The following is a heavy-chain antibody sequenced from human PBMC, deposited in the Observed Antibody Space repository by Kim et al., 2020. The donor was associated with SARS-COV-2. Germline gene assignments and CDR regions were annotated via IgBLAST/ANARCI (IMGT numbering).Heavy chain of an antibody. Sequence: GGSLRLSCAASGFTFKTYTMYWLRQAPGMGLVWVSLITSDGSNTYYADSVKGRFTISRDNTNNRLYLQMNSLSAEDTAIYYCSRAPYSADYWYHGT. J-gene: IGHJ4*01. CDR3: SRAPYSADY. V-gene: IGHV3-74*01. CDR1: GFTFKTYT. D-gene: IGHD5-12*01. CDR2: ITSDGSNT.